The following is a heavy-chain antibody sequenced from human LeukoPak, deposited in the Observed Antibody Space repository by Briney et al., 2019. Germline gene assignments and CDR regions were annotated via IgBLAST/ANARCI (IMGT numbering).Heavy chain of an antibody. CDR1: GFTFSSYW. D-gene: IGHD2/OR15-2a*01. J-gene: IGHJ5*02. Sequence: GGSLRLSCAASGFTFSSYWMSWVRQAPGKGLEWVANIKQDGSEKYYVDSVKGRFTISRDNAKNSLYLQMNSLRAEDTAVYYCARDFKLPSDSPGAINWFDPWGQGTLVTVSS. CDR2: IKQDGSEK. V-gene: IGHV3-7*01. CDR3: ARDFKLPSDSPGAINWFDP.